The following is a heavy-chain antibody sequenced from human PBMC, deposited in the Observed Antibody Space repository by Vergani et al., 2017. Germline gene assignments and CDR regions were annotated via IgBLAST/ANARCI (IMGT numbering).Heavy chain of an antibody. D-gene: IGHD3-10*01. CDR1: DSSIMTNPY. V-gene: IGHV4-38-2*01. Sequence: QVQLQESGPGLVKPSETLTLTCAVSDSSIMTNPYWGWFRQSPGKGLEWIGCITHSGDTHYNSSLKSRVSISIVSSSKFSLSLTSVTAADTAIYYCARHRGSGGFFPSSYFYGMDVWGHGTTVTVSS. J-gene: IGHJ6*02. CDR2: ITHSGDT. CDR3: ARHRGSGGFFPSSYFYGMDV.